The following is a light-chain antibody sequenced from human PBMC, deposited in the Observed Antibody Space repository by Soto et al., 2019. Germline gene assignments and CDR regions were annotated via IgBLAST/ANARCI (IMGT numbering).Light chain of an antibody. CDR2: GAS. Sequence: EIVMTPSPATLSVSPGERATLSCRASPSVSSDLVWYQQKPGQAPRLLIYGASTRATGIPARFSGSGSGTEFTLTISSLQSEDFAVYYCQQYNNWPRTFGQGTKVEIK. CDR1: PSVSSD. J-gene: IGKJ1*01. V-gene: IGKV3-15*01. CDR3: QQYNNWPRT.